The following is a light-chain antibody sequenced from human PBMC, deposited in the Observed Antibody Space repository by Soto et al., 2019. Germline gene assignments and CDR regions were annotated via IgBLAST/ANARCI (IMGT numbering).Light chain of an antibody. CDR1: SSDVGAYSY. J-gene: IGLJ1*01. CDR2: DVS. CDR3: SSYTSSRTSV. V-gene: IGLV2-14*01. Sequence: QSVLTQPASVSGSPGQSITIYFTGTSSDVGAYSYVSWYQQHPRKAPKLIIYDVSDRPSGISNRFSGSKSDNTASLTISGLQAEDEAEYYCSSYTSSRTSVFGTGTKVTVL.